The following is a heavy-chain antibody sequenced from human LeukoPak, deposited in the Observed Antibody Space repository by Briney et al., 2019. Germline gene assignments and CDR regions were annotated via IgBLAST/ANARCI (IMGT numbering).Heavy chain of an antibody. Sequence: SETLSLTCAVYGGSFSGYYWRWIRQPPGKGLEWIGEISHSGSTNYNPSLKSRVTISVDTSKNQFSLKLSSVTAADTAVYYCATTYYDILTGYYYYGMDVWGQGTTVTVSS. CDR2: ISHSGST. CDR1: GGSFSGYY. CDR3: ATTYYDILTGYYYYGMDV. V-gene: IGHV4-34*01. D-gene: IGHD3-9*01. J-gene: IGHJ6*02.